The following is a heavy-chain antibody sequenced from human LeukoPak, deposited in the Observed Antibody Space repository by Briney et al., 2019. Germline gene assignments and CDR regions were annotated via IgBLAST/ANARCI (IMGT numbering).Heavy chain of an antibody. Sequence: GGSLRLSCAASGFPFSNYWLHWVRQAPGKGLVWLSLITSDGSGTSYADSVKGRFTISRDNAKYTLYLQMNSLRAEDTAVYYCAKDQGARYYGSGSSWFDPWGQGTLVTVSS. CDR3: AKDQGARYYGSGSSWFDP. CDR1: GFPFSNYW. D-gene: IGHD3-10*01. V-gene: IGHV3-74*01. CDR2: ITSDGSGT. J-gene: IGHJ5*02.